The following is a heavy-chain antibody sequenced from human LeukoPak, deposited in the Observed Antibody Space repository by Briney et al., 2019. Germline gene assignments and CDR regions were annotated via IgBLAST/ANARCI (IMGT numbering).Heavy chain of an antibody. CDR2: ISWNSDSL. D-gene: IGHD5-12*01. CDR1: GFTFDDYA. CDR3: VKDLWPGSGYPDC. Sequence: GRSLRLSCAASGFTFDDYAMHWVRQTPGKGLEWVSGISWNSDSLGYADSVKGRFTISRDNAKKSLYLQMNILRVEDTAFYYCVKDLWPGSGYPDCWGQGTLVTVSS. J-gene: IGHJ4*02. V-gene: IGHV3-9*01.